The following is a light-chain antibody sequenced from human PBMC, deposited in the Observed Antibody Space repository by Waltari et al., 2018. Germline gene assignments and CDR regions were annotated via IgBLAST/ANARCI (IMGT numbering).Light chain of an antibody. CDR3: QQYKSYKT. Sequence: DIQMTQSPSTLSASVGDTFIILCRASQSITTSLAWYQKKPGKAPDGLINGASNLESGVPSSISGSGSGTEFTLTISSLQPDDFATYYCQQYKSYKTFGQGTRVEIK. CDR1: QSITTS. CDR2: GAS. J-gene: IGKJ1*01. V-gene: IGKV1-5*03.